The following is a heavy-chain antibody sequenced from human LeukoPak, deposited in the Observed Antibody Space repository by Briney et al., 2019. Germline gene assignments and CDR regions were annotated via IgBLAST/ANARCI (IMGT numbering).Heavy chain of an antibody. CDR2: ISYDGSKK. D-gene: IGHD4-17*01. CDR3: ANTVNYYYYYYDMDV. CDR1: GFTFSSYG. J-gene: IGHJ6*04. V-gene: IGHV3-30*18. Sequence: GGPLRLSCAASGFTFSSYGMHWVRQAPGKGLEWVAVISYDGSKKYYADSVKGRFTISRDDSKNTLYLQMNSLRAEDTAVYYCANTVNYYYYYYDMDVWGKGTTVTVSS.